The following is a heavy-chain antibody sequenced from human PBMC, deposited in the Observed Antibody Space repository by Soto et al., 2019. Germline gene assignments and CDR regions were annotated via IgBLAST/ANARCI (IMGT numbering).Heavy chain of an antibody. D-gene: IGHD6-13*01. CDR1: GYSFTKFG. CDR2: INPNGGKT. Sequence: ASVKVSCKASGYSFTKFGISWVRQAPGQGLEWIGIINPNGGKTNYAQKFRGRVTLARDTSTSTVCMDLSSLRSEDTAMYYCARDLAAGDFWGQGTLVTVSS. J-gene: IGHJ4*02. CDR3: ARDLAAGDF. V-gene: IGHV1-46*01.